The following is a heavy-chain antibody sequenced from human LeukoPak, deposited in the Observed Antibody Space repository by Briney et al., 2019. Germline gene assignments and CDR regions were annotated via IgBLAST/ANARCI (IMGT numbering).Heavy chain of an antibody. Sequence: SVKVSCKASGGTFSSYAISWVRQAPGQGLEWMGRIIPIFGTANYAQKFQGRVTITTDESTSTAYMELSSLRFEDTAVYYCASTTGSNYDFWSGYNFDYWGQGTLVTVSS. J-gene: IGHJ4*02. CDR1: GGTFSSYA. CDR3: ASTTGSNYDFWSGYNFDY. V-gene: IGHV1-69*05. CDR2: IIPIFGTA. D-gene: IGHD3-3*01.